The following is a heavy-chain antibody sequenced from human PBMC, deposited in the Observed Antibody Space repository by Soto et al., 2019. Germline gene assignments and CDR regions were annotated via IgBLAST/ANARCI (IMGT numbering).Heavy chain of an antibody. J-gene: IGHJ5*02. V-gene: IGHV4-61*01. CDR3: AREAGVRYPFDP. D-gene: IGHD3-9*01. Sequence: SETLSLTCIVSGGSVSSDIYYWTWIRQHPGKGPEWIGHIYYNGNTNYNPSLKSRVTISVDTSKNQFSLKLRSVTAADTAMYYCAREAGVRYPFDPWGQGTLVTVSS. CDR2: IYYNGNT. CDR1: GGSVSSDIYY.